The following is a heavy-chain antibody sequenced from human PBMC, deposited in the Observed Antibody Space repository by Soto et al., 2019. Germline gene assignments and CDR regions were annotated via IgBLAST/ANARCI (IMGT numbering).Heavy chain of an antibody. V-gene: IGHV4-34*01. D-gene: IGHD3-10*01. Sequence: SETLSLTCAVYGGSFNDYYWNWIRQPPGKGLEWMGEINNGGSTNYNPSLKSRVSMSVGTSNNQFSLKVTSVTAADTAVYYCARGRGDGYNQDWSFDLWGRGTLVTVSS. J-gene: IGHJ2*01. CDR2: INNGGST. CDR1: GGSFNDYY. CDR3: ARGRGDGYNQDWSFDL.